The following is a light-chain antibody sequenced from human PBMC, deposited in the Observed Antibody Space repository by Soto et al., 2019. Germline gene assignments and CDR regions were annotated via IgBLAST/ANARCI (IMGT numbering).Light chain of an antibody. CDR3: LQHKSWPFT. V-gene: IGKV3-15*01. Sequence: EIVMTQSPATLSVSPGERATLSCRASQSVSSSLAWFQQKPGQAPRLLIYAASARATGIAARLSGSGSGTEFTLICSSLQSEVFAVYYCLQHKSWPFTFGQGTKLELK. CDR1: QSVSSS. J-gene: IGKJ2*01. CDR2: AAS.